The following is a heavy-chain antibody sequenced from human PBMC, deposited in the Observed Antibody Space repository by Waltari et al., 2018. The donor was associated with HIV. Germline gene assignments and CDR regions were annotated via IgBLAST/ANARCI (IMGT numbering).Heavy chain of an antibody. CDR1: NFSISAKH. V-gene: IGHV3-53*01. J-gene: IGHJ5*02. D-gene: IGHD3-22*01. CDR2: IYPDDTT. Sequence: EVLLAESGGRFIQPAGSLGLSCTASNFSISAKHVTWIRQAPGGSLEWVAVIYPDDTTHYADSVSGRFTISRAKSRTTVFLLMNSLFVDDTATYFCATGVRYYGPWGQGTRVTVSS. CDR3: ATGVRYYGP.